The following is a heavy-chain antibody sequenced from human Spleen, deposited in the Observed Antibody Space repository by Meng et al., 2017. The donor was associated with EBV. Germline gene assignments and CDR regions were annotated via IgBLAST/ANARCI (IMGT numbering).Heavy chain of an antibody. CDR3: ARGSGDYLKLDCFDP. CDR2: INHSGDT. CDR1: GGSFSGYY. J-gene: IGHJ5*02. Sequence: HVHRQPCGTGLLKPSQTLSPTCGVEGGSFSGYYWSWISQSPGKGLQWIGEINHSGDTVYDPSLKSRVTISIDTSKYQFSLNLTSVTAADTALYYCARGSGDYLKLDCFDPWGQGTLVTVSS. D-gene: IGHD4-17*01. V-gene: IGHV4-34*01.